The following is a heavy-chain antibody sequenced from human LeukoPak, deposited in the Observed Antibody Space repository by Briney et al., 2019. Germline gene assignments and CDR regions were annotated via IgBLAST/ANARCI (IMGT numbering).Heavy chain of an antibody. Sequence: GGSLRLSCAASGFTFSSYSMNWVRQAPGKGLEWVSSISSSSSYIYYADSVKGRFTISRDNAKNSLYLQMNGLRAEDTAVYYCARDVDWRLFDYWGQGTLVSVCS. V-gene: IGHV3-21*01. CDR1: GFTFSSYS. CDR3: ARDVDWRLFDY. CDR2: ISSSSSYI. J-gene: IGHJ4*02. D-gene: IGHD1-1*01.